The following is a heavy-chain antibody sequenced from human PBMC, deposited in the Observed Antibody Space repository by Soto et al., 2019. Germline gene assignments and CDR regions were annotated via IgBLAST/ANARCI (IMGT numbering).Heavy chain of an antibody. Sequence: QVQVVESGGGVVQPGRSLRLSCAASGFSFSTYVMHWVRQAAGKGLEWVAVISYDGSNKYYADSVKGRFTISRDNSKNTLSLQMNSLRPEDTAVYYCARGDGHNRRFDHWGQGTLVTVSS. CDR1: GFSFSTYV. CDR2: ISYDGSNK. CDR3: ARGDGHNRRFDH. V-gene: IGHV3-30-3*01. J-gene: IGHJ4*02.